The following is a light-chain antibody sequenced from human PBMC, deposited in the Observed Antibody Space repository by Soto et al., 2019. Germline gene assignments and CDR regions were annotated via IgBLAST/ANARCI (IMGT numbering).Light chain of an antibody. CDR1: PGFSSY. Sequence: PGERATVSCRASPGFSSYLAWYQQKPGQAPRLLIYDASKRSTGIPARFSGRGSGTDFTLTISSLEPDDFAVYYCQQRSNWPPVITFGQGTRLEIK. CDR2: DAS. V-gene: IGKV3-11*01. CDR3: QQRSNWPPVIT. J-gene: IGKJ5*01.